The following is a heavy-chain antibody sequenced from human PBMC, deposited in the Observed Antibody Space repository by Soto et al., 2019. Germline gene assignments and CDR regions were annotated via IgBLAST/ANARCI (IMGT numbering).Heavy chain of an antibody. D-gene: IGHD3-10*01. CDR3: ARHNYGSGSTYFDY. CDR1: GGSISSGDYY. V-gene: IGHV4-30-4*01. CDR2: IYYSGST. J-gene: IGHJ4*02. Sequence: SETLSLTCTVSGGSISSGDYYWSWIRQPPGKGLEWIGYIYYSGSTYYNPSLKSRVTISVDTSKNQFSLKLNSMTAADTAVYFCARHNYGSGSTYFDYWGQGTLVTVSA.